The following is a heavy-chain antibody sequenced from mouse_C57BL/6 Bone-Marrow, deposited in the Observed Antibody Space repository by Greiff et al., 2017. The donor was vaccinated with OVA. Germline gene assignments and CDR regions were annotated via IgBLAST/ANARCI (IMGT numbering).Heavy chain of an antibody. CDR3: ARYIATVVATDALDY. D-gene: IGHD1-1*01. V-gene: IGHV1-81*01. CDR1: GYTFTSYG. J-gene: IGHJ4*01. Sequence: QVQLQQSGAELARPGASVKLSCKASGYTFTSYGISWVKQRNGQGLEWIGEIYPRSGNTYYNEKFKGKATLTADKSSSTAYMELRSLTSEDSAVYFCARYIATVVATDALDYWGQGTSVTVSS. CDR2: IYPRSGNT.